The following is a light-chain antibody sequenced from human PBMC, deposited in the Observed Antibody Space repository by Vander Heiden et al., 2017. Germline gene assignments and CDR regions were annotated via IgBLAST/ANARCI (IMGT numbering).Light chain of an antibody. J-gene: IGLJ3*02. CDR1: SSNIGINF. CDR3: GVWDTYRGAM. CDR2: ETN. V-gene: IGLV1-51*02. Sequence: QSVSTQPPSASAAPGQKVTIACSGSSSNIGINFVSWYQQFPGTAPRLIIYETNKRPSGIPDRFSASKSGTAATLGITGLESGDEASYFCGVWDTYRGAMFGGGTTLTVL.